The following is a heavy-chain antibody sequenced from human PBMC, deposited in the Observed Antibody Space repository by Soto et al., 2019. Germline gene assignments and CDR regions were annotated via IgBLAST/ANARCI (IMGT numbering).Heavy chain of an antibody. CDR2: ISKSGST. J-gene: IGHJ4*02. V-gene: IGHV4-59*01. D-gene: IGHD3-16*01. CDR1: GGSIKGYH. Sequence: PETLSLTCTDSGGSIKGYHWSWIRQPPGKGLEWIEYISKSGSTNYNPALKSRVTISVDTTKNQFSLKLSSVTAADTAVYYCARDWGGGTFDYWGQGTLVTVS. CDR3: ARDWGGGTFDY.